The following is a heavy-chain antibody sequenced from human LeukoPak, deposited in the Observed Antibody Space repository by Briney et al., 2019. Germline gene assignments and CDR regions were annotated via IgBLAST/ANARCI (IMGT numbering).Heavy chain of an antibody. Sequence: PGGSLRLSCVASGFTFSSYAMSWVRRAPAKGLEWVSWTSGSGGSTYYADSVKGRFTISRDNSKNTVYLQMNSLRAEDTAVYYCATALLRASTYMDVWGKGTTVTVYS. CDR3: ATALLRASTYMDV. J-gene: IGHJ6*03. CDR1: GFTFSSYA. CDR2: TSGSGGST. D-gene: IGHD1-1*01. V-gene: IGHV3-23*01.